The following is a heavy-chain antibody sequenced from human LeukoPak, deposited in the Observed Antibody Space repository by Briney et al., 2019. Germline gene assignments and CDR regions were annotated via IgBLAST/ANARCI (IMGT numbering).Heavy chain of an antibody. J-gene: IGHJ5*02. Sequence: SETLSLTCTVSGGSISSSSYYRGWIRQPPGKGLEWIGRIYYSGSTYYNPSVKRPFTISVDTSKNQFSLKLISVTAADTAVYYCARDLIAAAGTPYNLFDPRGQGTLGTVSS. CDR1: GGSISSSSYY. CDR3: ARDLIAAAGTPYNLFDP. V-gene: IGHV4-39*07. D-gene: IGHD6-13*01. CDR2: IYYSGST.